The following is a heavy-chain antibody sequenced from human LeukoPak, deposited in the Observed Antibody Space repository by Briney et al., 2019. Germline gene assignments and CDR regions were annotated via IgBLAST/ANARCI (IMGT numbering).Heavy chain of an antibody. CDR2: IGGDNKP. J-gene: IGHJ4*02. D-gene: IGHD5-18*01. V-gene: IGHV3-NL1*01. CDR3: AKGEDTALVDWFDY. CDR1: GFTFSAYA. Sequence: GRSLRLSCAASGFTFSAYAMTWVRQAPGKGLEWVSSIGGDNKPHYSASVKGRFAISRDNSKRTLFLQMNSLRVEDTAVYYCAKGEDTALVDWFDYWGQGTLVPVSS.